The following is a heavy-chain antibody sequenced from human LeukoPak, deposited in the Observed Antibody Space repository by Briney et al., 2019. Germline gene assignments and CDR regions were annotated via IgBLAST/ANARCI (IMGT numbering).Heavy chain of an antibody. CDR2: ISAYNGNT. Sequence: GASVKVSCKASGYTFTSYGISWVRQAPGQGLEWMGWISAYNGNTNYAQKLQGRVTMTTDTSTSTAYMELGSLRSDDTAVYYCARDMSPITIFGVVIRGAFDIWGQGTMVTVSS. CDR1: GYTFTSYG. J-gene: IGHJ3*02. V-gene: IGHV1-18*01. D-gene: IGHD3-3*01. CDR3: ARDMSPITIFGVVIRGAFDI.